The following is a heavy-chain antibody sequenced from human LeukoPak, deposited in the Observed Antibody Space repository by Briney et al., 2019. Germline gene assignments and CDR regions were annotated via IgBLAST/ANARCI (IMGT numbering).Heavy chain of an antibody. D-gene: IGHD3-3*01. CDR3: AKIFDYYYYYMDV. Sequence: SHTLSLTCPVSGVSISSSNYYWRWFRQPPGKGLEWNGSICCGESTYYYPSLKSRVTISVDTSKNQFSLKLSSVTAADTAVYYCAKIFDYYYYYMDVWGKVTTVTV. CDR1: GVSISSSNYY. CDR2: ICCGEST. J-gene: IGHJ6*03. V-gene: IGHV4-39*07.